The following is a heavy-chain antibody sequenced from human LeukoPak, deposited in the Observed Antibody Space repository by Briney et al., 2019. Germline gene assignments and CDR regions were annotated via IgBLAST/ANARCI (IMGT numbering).Heavy chain of an antibody. V-gene: IGHV3-7*01. J-gene: IGHJ4*02. CDR2: IKQDGSEK. CDR3: ARDFLGSFDY. CDR1: RFTFSSYW. Sequence: GGSLRLSCAASRFTFSSYWMSWVRQAPGKGLEWVANIKQDGSEKYYVDSVKGRFTISRDNAKNSLYLQMNSLRAEDTAVYYCARDFLGSFDYWGQGTLVTVSS. D-gene: IGHD7-27*01.